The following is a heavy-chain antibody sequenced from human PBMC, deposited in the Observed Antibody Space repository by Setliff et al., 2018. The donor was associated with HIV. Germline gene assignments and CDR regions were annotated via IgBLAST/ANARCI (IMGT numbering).Heavy chain of an antibody. CDR1: GDSISSDDYY. CDR2: ISYSGSS. Sequence: PSETLSLTCTVSGDSISSDDYYWSWIRQPPGKGLEWIGYISYSGSSYYNPSLKSRLTISVDTSKNQFSLKLSSVTAADTAVFYCARGGYSYGFGRHRAYFQYWGQGTQVTVSS. CDR3: ARGGYSYGFGRHRAYFQY. D-gene: IGHD5-18*01. V-gene: IGHV4-30-4*08. J-gene: IGHJ1*01.